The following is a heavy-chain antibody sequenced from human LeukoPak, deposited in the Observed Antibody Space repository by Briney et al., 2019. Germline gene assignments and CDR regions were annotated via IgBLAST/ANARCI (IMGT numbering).Heavy chain of an antibody. CDR1: GYTFTGYY. Sequence: GPVKVSCKASGYTFTGYYMHWVRQAPGQGLEWMGWINPKSGATTYAQKFQDRVTLTRGTSINTAYMDLSGLTSDDTAVFYCAKGATEGYYYYYGLDVWGQGTTVTVSS. CDR3: AKGATEGYYYYYGLDV. J-gene: IGHJ6*02. CDR2: INPKSGAT. V-gene: IGHV1-2*02.